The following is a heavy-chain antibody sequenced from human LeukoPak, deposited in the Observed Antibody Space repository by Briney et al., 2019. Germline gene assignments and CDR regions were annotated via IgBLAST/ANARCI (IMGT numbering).Heavy chain of an antibody. D-gene: IGHD3-22*01. J-gene: IGHJ3*02. CDR2: IYSGVST. Sequence: GGSLRLSCAASGFTVSSYYMSWVRQAPGKGLDGVAVIYSGVSTYYADSVKGKFTISRDNSKDTLYLQMNSLRAEDTAVYYCAYWYYDSIGYPANAIDIWGQGTMVTVSS. CDR3: AYWYYDSIGYPANAIDI. CDR1: GFTVSSYY. V-gene: IGHV3-66*01.